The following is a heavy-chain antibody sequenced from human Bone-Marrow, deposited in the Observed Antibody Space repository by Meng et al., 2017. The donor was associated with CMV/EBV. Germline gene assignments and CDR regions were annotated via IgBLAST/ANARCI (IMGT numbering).Heavy chain of an antibody. V-gene: IGHV4-59*01. CDR3: ASTAGGYYDFWSGWFDP. CDR1: TGSISSYY. CDR2: IYSSGST. Sequence: SETLSLTCTVSTGSISSYYWSWIRQPPGKGLEWIGYIYSSGSTNYNPSLKSRVTISVDTSKNQSSLKVSSVTAADTAVYYCASTAGGYYDFWSGWFDPWGQGTLVTVS. J-gene: IGHJ5*02. D-gene: IGHD3-3*01.